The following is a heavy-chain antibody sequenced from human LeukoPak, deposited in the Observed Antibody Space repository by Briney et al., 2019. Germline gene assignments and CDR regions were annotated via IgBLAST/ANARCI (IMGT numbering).Heavy chain of an antibody. CDR2: INPNSGGT. D-gene: IGHD3-10*01. CDR1: GYTFTGYY. CDR3: ARDEMDYYGSGSYYYDY. V-gene: IGHV1-2*02. Sequence: ASVKVSCKASGYTFTGYYMHWVRQAPGQGLEWMGWINPNSGGTNYAQKLQGRVTMTRDTSISTAYMELSRLRSDDTAVYYCARDEMDYYGSGSYYYDYWGQGTLVTVSS. J-gene: IGHJ4*02.